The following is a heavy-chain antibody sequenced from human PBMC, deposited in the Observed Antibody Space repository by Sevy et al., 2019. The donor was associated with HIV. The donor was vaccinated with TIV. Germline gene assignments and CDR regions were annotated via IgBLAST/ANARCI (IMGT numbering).Heavy chain of an antibody. Sequence: ASVKVSCKASGYTFTSYGISWVRQAPGQGLEWMGWISAYNGNTNYAQKLQGRVTMTTDTSTSTAYMELRSLSPDDTAVYYCAREAGYGSGSYPYYFDYWGQGTLVTVSS. CDR3: AREAGYGSGSYPYYFDY. CDR1: GYTFTSYG. CDR2: ISAYNGNT. J-gene: IGHJ4*02. V-gene: IGHV1-18*01. D-gene: IGHD3-10*01.